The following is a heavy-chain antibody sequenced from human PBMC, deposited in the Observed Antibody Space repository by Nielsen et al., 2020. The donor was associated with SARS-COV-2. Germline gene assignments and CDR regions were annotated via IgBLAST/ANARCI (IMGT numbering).Heavy chain of an antibody. CDR1: GYTFTSYY. CDR2: INPSGGST. Sequence: SCKASGYTFTSYYIPWVRQAPGQGLEWMGIINPSGGSTTYAQKFQGRVTMTRDTSTSTVYMELSSLRSEDTAVYYCAHTGSSWYSPQIWGQGTMVTVSS. J-gene: IGHJ3*02. CDR3: AHTGSSWYSPQI. D-gene: IGHD6-13*01. V-gene: IGHV1-46*01.